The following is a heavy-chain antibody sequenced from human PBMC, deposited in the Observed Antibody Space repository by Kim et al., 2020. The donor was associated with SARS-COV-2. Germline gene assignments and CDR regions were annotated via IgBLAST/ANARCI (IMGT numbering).Heavy chain of an antibody. V-gene: IGHV3-9*01. CDR1: GFTFDDYA. Sequence: GGSLRLSCAASGFTFDDYAMHWVRQAPGKGLEWVSGISWNSGSIGYADSVKGRFTISRDNAKNSLYLQMNSLRAEDTALYYCAKGPADYGDYLGGTFDYWGQGTLVTVSS. CDR2: ISWNSGSI. D-gene: IGHD4-17*01. CDR3: AKGPADYGDYLGGTFDY. J-gene: IGHJ4*02.